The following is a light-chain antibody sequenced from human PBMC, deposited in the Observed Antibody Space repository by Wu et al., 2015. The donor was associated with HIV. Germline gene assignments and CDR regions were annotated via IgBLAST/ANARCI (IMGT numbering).Light chain of an antibody. Sequence: EIVLTQSPGTLSLSPGERATLSCRASQSVSRFLAWYQHKPGQAPRVLIYDTSNRAAGIPTRFSGSGYGTDFTLTISSVEPEDFALYYCHQRTTWPRTFGQGTKVEVK. CDR3: HQRTTWPRT. CDR1: QSVSRF. J-gene: IGKJ1*01. V-gene: IGKV3-11*01. CDR2: DTS.